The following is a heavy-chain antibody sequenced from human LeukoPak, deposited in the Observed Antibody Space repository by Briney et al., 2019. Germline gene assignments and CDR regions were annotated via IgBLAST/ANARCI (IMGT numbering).Heavy chain of an antibody. CDR2: ISWNSGSI. V-gene: IGHV3-9*01. Sequence: PGGSLRLSCAASGFAFDDYAMHWVRQAPGKGLEWVSGISWNSGSIGYADSVKGRFTISRDNAKNFLYLQMNSLRAEDTALYYCAKARGIAAQFDPWGQGILVTVSS. J-gene: IGHJ5*02. D-gene: IGHD6-13*01. CDR3: AKARGIAAQFDP. CDR1: GFAFDDYA.